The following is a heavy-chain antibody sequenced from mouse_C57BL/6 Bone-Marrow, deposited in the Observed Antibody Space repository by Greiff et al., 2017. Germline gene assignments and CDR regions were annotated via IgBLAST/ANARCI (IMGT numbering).Heavy chain of an antibody. D-gene: IGHD1-1*01. CDR3: TREPHYYGSSPYAMDY. Sequence: QVQLQQSGAELVRPGASVTLSCKASGYTFTDYEMHWVKQTPVHGLEWIGAIDPETGGTAYNQKFKGKAILTADKSSSTAYMELRSLTSEDSAGYYCTREPHYYGSSPYAMDYGGQGTSVTVSS. J-gene: IGHJ4*01. CDR2: IDPETGGT. CDR1: GYTFTDYE. V-gene: IGHV1-15*01.